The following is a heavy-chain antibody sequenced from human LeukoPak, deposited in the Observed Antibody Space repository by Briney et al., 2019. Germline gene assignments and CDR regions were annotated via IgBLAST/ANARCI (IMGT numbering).Heavy chain of an antibody. Sequence: SETLSLTCSVSGGSIAVNHYYWGWIRQPPGKGLEWIGSIYYSGSTYYNPSLKSRVTISVDTSKNQFSLKLSSVTAADTAVYHCARHLYGSGLHRIDYWGQGTLVTVSS. D-gene: IGHD6-19*01. CDR3: ARHLYGSGLHRIDY. J-gene: IGHJ4*02. CDR2: IYYSGST. CDR1: GGSIAVNHYY. V-gene: IGHV4-39*01.